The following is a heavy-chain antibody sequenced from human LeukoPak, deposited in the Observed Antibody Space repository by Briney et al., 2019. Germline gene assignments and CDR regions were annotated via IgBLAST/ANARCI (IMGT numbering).Heavy chain of an antibody. Sequence: PGGSLRLSCAASGFRFSGYVMSWVRQAPGKGLEYVSSIDFSDDGASYYADSVKGRFTISRDNSKNTLFLQMNSLRVEDTAFYYCARVDSGNYEYWGQGTLLTVSS. CDR3: ARVDSGNYEY. J-gene: IGHJ4*02. D-gene: IGHD1-26*01. CDR1: GFRFSGYV. V-gene: IGHV3-23*01. CDR2: IDFSDDGAS.